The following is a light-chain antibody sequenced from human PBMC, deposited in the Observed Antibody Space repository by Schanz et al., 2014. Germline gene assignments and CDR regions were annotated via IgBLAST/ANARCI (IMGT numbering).Light chain of an antibody. V-gene: IGKV3-20*01. CDR1: QSVSSSY. CDR3: QQYGSSRGS. J-gene: IGKJ2*04. CDR2: GAS. Sequence: EIVLTQSPGTLSLSPGERATLSCRASQSVSSSYLAWYQQKPGQAPRLLIFGASIRATGIPARFSGSGSGTEFTLTISSLQSEDFAVYYCQQYGSSRGSFGQGTKVEMK.